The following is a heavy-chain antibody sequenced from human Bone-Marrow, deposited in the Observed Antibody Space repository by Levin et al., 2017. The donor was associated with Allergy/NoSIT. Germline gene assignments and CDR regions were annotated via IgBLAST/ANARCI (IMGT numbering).Heavy chain of an antibody. D-gene: IGHD3-9*01. CDR3: EGEHCDWLGHSYYYYMDV. Sequence: SETLSLTCTVSGGSISSYYWSWIRQPPGKGLEWIGYIYYSGNTHYNPSLKSRVTISVDTSKNQFSLKVTSVTAADTAVYYCEGEHCDWLGHSYYYYMDVWGKGTTVTVSS. CDR2: IYYSGNT. V-gene: IGHV4-59*01. J-gene: IGHJ6*03. CDR1: GGSISSYY.